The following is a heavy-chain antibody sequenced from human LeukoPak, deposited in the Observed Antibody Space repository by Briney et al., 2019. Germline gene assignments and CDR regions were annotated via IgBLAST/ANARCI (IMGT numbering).Heavy chain of an antibody. V-gene: IGHV1-18*01. Sequence: ASVKVSCKASGYTFTSYGISWVRQAPGQGLEWMGWISAYNGSTNYAQKLQGRVTMTTDTSTSTAYMELRSLRSDDTAVYYCARDSLDYDSINFDYWGQGTLVTVSS. CDR1: GYTFTSYG. J-gene: IGHJ4*02. CDR2: ISAYNGST. D-gene: IGHD3-22*01. CDR3: ARDSLDYDSINFDY.